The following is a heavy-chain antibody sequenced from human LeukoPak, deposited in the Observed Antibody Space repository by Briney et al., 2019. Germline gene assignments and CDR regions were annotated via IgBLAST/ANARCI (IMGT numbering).Heavy chain of an antibody. CDR2: IYSSGNT. CDR1: GGSISNSNYY. J-gene: IGHJ1*01. Sequence: PSETLSLTCTVSGGSISNSNYYWGWIRQPPGKGLEWIGSIYSSGNTYYNPSLKSRVTMSVDTSKDQFSLNLSFVTAADTAVYYCGRHASGSYNNFQHWGQGTLVTVSS. CDR3: GRHASGSYNNFQH. V-gene: IGHV4-39*01. D-gene: IGHD1-26*01.